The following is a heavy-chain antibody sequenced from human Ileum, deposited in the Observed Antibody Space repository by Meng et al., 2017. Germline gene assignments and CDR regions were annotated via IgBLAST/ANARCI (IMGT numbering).Heavy chain of an antibody. CDR1: GGSFSSDNYY. D-gene: IGHD3-10*01. Sequence: QVQLQESGPGLGKPAQTLSLSCSGAGGSFSSDNYYWTWIRQTPGKGLEWIGLTYYNGSPFYNPSLRSRVTISVDTSKDQFSLKLTSVTAADTAVYYCARERRHYYGSGSFDYWGQGILVTVSS. J-gene: IGHJ4*02. CDR3: ARERRHYYGSGSFDY. V-gene: IGHV4-30-4*01. CDR2: TYYNGSP.